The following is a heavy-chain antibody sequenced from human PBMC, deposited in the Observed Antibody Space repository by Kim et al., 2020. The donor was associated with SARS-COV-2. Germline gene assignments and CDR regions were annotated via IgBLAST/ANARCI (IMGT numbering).Heavy chain of an antibody. J-gene: IGHJ4*02. CDR1: GFTVTSNY. Sequence: GGSLRLSCAASGFTVTSNYISWVRQAPGKGLEWVSLVYAGYNTYYADSVEGRFSISRDKFKNTVFLQLNSLRVEDTAIYYCARHASSWSPPFDYWGQGTLVTVSS. CDR2: VYAGYNT. D-gene: IGHD6-13*01. CDR3: ARHASSWSPPFDY. V-gene: IGHV3-66*04.